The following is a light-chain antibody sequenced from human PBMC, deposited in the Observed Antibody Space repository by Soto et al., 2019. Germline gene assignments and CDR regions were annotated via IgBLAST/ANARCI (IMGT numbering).Light chain of an antibody. Sequence: DIVMTQSPDSLAVSLGERATINCKSSQSVLYSSNNKNYLAWYQQKPGQPPKLLIYWASTRESGVPDRFGGSGSGTDFTLTISSLQAEDVAVYYCQQYYSTPPYTFGQVTKLEIK. CDR1: QSVLYSSNNKNY. CDR3: QQYYSTPPYT. V-gene: IGKV4-1*01. CDR2: WAS. J-gene: IGKJ2*01.